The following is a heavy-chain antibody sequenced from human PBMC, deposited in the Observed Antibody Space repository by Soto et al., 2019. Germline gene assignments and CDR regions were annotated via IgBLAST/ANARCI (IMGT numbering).Heavy chain of an antibody. CDR3: ATMFDRSGYNLGNNWFPP. CDR2: IYYSGST. V-gene: IGHV4-31*11. D-gene: IGHD3-3*01. J-gene: IGHJ5*02. Sequence: QVQLQESGPGLVKPSQTLSLTCAVSGASISSGDYYWSWIRQHPGKGLEWIGYIYYSGSTYYNPYIKSRVTISLETSKNQFSLKPRSVTAADTAVYYCATMFDRSGYNLGNNWFPPGGQGTLVPVS. CDR1: GASISSGDYY.